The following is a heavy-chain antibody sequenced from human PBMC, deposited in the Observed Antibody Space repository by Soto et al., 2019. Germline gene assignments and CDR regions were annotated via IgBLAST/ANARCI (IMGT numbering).Heavy chain of an antibody. CDR2: ISPSDGST. V-gene: IGHV1-46*02. D-gene: IGHD2-2*01. CDR3: VTGDFYARSSEY. CDR1: GYIFNNYY. J-gene: IGHJ4*02. Sequence: QVQLVQSGAEVKRPGASVKVSCKASGYIFNNYYIHWVRQAPGQGLEWMGIISPSDGSTTYAQRFQGRVTMTRDTATSTVYMELGSLRIDDTAVVYCVTGDFYARSSEYWGQGTLVTVSS.